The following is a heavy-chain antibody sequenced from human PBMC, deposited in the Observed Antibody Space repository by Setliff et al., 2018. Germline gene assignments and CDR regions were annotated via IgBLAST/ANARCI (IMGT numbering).Heavy chain of an antibody. CDR1: GYTFTTYA. J-gene: IGHJ6*03. CDR3: ARSSISCYYACNYNYMDV. Sequence: ASVKVSCKTSGYTFTTYAISWMRQAPGQGLEWMGWINPNTGNPSYARDFTGRFVFSLDTSVITAYLQISSLKAADTAIYYCARSSISCYYACNYNYMDVWGKGTTVTVSS. V-gene: IGHV7-4-1*02. CDR2: INPNTGNP. D-gene: IGHD2-2*01.